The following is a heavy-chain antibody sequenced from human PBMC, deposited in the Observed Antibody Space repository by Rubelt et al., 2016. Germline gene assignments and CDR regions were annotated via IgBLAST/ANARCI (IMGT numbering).Heavy chain of an antibody. CDR3: GGGAQANYYYYGMDV. V-gene: IGHV3-23*04. Sequence: EVQLVESGGGLVQPGGSLRLSCAASGFTFSSYAMSWVRQAPGKGLEWVSVISGSGGTTYYADSVKGRFTISRDNSKKPLYLQMNSLRAEDTAVYYWGGGAQANYYYYGMDVWGQGTMVTVSS. J-gene: IGHJ6*02. D-gene: IGHD3-10*01. CDR2: ISGSGGTT. CDR1: GFTFSSYA.